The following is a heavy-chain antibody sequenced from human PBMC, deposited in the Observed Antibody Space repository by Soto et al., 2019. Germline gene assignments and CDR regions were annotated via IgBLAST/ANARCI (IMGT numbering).Heavy chain of an antibody. CDR1: GFTFSSYD. Sequence: GSLRLCCSASGFTFSSYDMHWVRQGPGKGLEWVSAIGTAGDTNYAGSVKGRFTISRENAKNSLYLQMNSLRAGDTAIYFCARAIGPTLFDYWGQGTLVTVSS. J-gene: IGHJ4*02. V-gene: IGHV3-13*04. D-gene: IGHD3-22*01. CDR3: ARAIGPTLFDY. CDR2: IGTAGDT.